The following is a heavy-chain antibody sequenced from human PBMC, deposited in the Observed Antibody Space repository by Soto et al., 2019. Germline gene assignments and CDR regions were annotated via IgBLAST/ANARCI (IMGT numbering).Heavy chain of an antibody. V-gene: IGHV3-33*01. CDR3: ARDGYYYGSGSYYMGA. CDR1: VFTFSSYG. CDR2: IWYDGSNK. J-gene: IGHJ5*02. Sequence: PVGSLRLSCASSVFTFSSYGMHCVRHSPGKWLEWVAVIWYDGSNKYYADSVKGRFTISRDNSKNTLYLQMNSLRAEDTAVYYCARDGYYYGSGSYYMGAWGQGTLVTVSS. D-gene: IGHD3-10*01.